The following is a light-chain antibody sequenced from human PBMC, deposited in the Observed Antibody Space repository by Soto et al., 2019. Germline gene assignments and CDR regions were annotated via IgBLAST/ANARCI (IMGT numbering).Light chain of an antibody. J-gene: IGKJ4*01. V-gene: IGKV3-15*01. CDR3: QQYNNWPPNT. CDR1: QSVSSN. Sequence: EIVMTQSPATLSVSPGERATLSCRASQSVSSNLAWYQHKPGQSPRLLIYGASTRATGIPARFSGSGSWTEFTLTISSLQSEDFAVYYCQQYNNWPPNTFGGGTKVEIK. CDR2: GAS.